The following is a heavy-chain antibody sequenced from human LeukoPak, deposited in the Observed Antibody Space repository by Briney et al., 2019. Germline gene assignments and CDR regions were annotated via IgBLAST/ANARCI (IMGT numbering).Heavy chain of an antibody. CDR2: ISYDGSNK. J-gene: IGHJ4*02. Sequence: GGSLRLSCAASGFTFSSYAMPWVRQAPGKGLEWVAVISYDGSNKYYADSVKGRFTISRDNSKNTLYLQMNSLRAEDTAVYYCARASRMRQLDDYWGQGTLVTVSS. CDR3: ARASRMRQLDDY. V-gene: IGHV3-30-3*01. CDR1: GFTFSSYA. D-gene: IGHD2-2*01.